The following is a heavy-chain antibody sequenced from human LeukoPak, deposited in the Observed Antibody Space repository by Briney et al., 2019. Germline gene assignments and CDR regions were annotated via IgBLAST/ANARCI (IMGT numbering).Heavy chain of an antibody. J-gene: IGHJ4*02. CDR3: ARDQVGSSGAFDY. CDR2: IATNTGNP. CDR1: GYTFTISA. D-gene: IGHD3-10*01. Sequence: ASVTVSFTASGYTFTISAMNWVRQAPGQGLGWMGWIATNTGNPTYSQGFTGRFVFSLDTSVSTAYLQIRSLEAEDTAVYYCARDQVGSSGAFDYWGQGTLVTVSS. V-gene: IGHV7-4-1*01.